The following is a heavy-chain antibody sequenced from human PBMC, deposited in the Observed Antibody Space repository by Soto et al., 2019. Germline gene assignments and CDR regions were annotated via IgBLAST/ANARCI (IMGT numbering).Heavy chain of an antibody. Sequence: QVQLQESGPGLVKPSQTLSLTCTVSGGSISSGDYYWIWIRQPPGKGLEWIGYIYDSGGTYYNPPLYSRVTISVDTSKTQFSLKVRSVTAADTGAYYCARLVQRLQVRGCATWAQGALVTVSA. D-gene: IGHD6-25*01. V-gene: IGHV4-30-4*01. CDR1: GGSISSGDYY. CDR2: IYDSGGT. J-gene: IGHJ5*02. CDR3: ARLVQRLQVRGCAT.